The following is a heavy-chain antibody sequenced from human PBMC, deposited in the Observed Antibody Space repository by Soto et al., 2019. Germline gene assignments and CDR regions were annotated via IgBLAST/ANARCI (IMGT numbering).Heavy chain of an antibody. CDR2: IDGSGGIT. CDR3: VKNSGWFNT. CDR1: GFPFGTTD. V-gene: IGHV3-23*01. D-gene: IGHD3-10*01. J-gene: IGHJ5*02. Sequence: VSLRLSCAASGFPFGTTDMSWVRQAPGEGLEWVSTIDGSGGITFYADSVKGRFTISRDNSRNTVYLQMNSLRGDDTALYYCVKNSGWFNTWGQGALVTRLL.